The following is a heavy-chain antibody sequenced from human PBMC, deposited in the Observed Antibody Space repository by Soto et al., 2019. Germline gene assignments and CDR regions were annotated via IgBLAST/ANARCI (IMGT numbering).Heavy chain of an antibody. CDR3: ARGGNFQNY. V-gene: IGHV4-59*01. J-gene: IGHJ4*02. CDR2: IYNDGST. D-gene: IGHD3-16*01. Sequence: QVQLQESGPGLVKPSETLSLTCTVSGGSIGFNYWSWLRQPPGKGPEWIGYIYNDGSTNYNPSLQSRVTMSFDTSKNQFSLRLTSVTAADTAVYYCARGGNFQNYWGQGTLVTVSS. CDR1: GGSIGFNY.